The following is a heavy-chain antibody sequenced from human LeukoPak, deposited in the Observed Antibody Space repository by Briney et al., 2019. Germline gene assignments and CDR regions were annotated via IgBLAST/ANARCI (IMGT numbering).Heavy chain of an antibody. Sequence: PSETLSLTCTVSGGSISSHYWSWIRQPPGKGLEWIGYFYYSGSTNYNPSLKSRVTISVDTSKNQFSLKLSSVTAADTAVYYCASASGVYSSSWNLFDYWGQGTLVTVSS. CDR3: ASASGVYSSSWNLFDY. CDR2: FYYSGST. D-gene: IGHD6-13*01. V-gene: IGHV4-59*11. J-gene: IGHJ4*02. CDR1: GGSISSHY.